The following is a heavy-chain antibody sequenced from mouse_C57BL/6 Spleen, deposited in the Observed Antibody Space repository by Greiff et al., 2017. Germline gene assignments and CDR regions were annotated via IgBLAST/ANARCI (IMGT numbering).Heavy chain of an antibody. Sequence: VQLQQPGAELVMPGASVKLSCKASGYTFTSYWMHWVKQRPGQGLEWIGEIDPSDSYTNYNQKFKGKSTLTVDKSSSTAYMQLSSLTSEDSAVYYCARSELGRGDYFDYWGQGTTLTVSS. CDR3: ARSELGRGDYFDY. V-gene: IGHV1-69*01. J-gene: IGHJ2*01. D-gene: IGHD4-1*01. CDR2: IDPSDSYT. CDR1: GYTFTSYW.